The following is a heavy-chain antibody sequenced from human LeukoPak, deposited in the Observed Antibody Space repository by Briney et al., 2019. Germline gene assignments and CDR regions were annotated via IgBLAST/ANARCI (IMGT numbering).Heavy chain of an antibody. CDR2: IKSSDGST. Sequence: PGGSLRLSCAASGFTFTSYVMSWVRQAPGKGLEWVSSIKSSDGSTYYADSVKGRFTISRDNSKNTLHLQMRSLRAEDTAVYFCAKDGCGGDCSWYFDLWGRGTLITASS. V-gene: IGHV3-23*01. J-gene: IGHJ2*01. CDR1: GFTFTSYV. CDR3: AKDGCGGDCSWYFDL. D-gene: IGHD2-21*02.